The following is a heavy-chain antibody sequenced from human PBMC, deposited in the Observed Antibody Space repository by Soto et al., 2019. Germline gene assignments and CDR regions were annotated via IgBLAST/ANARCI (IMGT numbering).Heavy chain of an antibody. CDR3: ARDRGIKNAFDI. D-gene: IGHD3-16*01. CDR1: GYTFTSYG. CDR2: ISAYNGNT. V-gene: IGHV1-18*01. J-gene: IGHJ3*02. Sequence: ASVKVSCKASGYTFTSYGISWVRQAPGQGLEWMGWISAYNGNTNYAQKLQGRVTMTTDTSTSTAYMELRTLRADDTAVYYCARDRGIKNAFDIWGQGTMVTVSS.